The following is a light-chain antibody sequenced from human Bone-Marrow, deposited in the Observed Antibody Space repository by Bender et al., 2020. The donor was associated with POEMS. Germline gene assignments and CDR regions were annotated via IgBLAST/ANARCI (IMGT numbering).Light chain of an antibody. CDR2: SDN. V-gene: IGLV1-44*01. J-gene: IGLJ3*02. Sequence: QSVLTQPPSASGTPGQRVTISCSGSNSNIGTNAVNWYQQFPGTAPKLLIYSDNQRPSGVPDRFYAFKSGTSASLAISGLQSEDEANYDCAAWDASLSGGVVGGGTKLIVL. CDR3: AAWDASLSGGV. CDR1: NSNIGTNA.